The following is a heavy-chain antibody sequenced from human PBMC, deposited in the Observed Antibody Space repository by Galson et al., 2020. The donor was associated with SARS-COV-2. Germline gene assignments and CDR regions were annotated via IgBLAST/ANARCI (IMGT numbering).Heavy chain of an antibody. CDR3: ARQGVNMIVLVTVPGWYFDL. D-gene: IGHD3-22*01. CDR1: GYSVSTTNY. J-gene: IGHJ2*01. CDR2: VYPSGTT. Sequence: LETLSLTCTVSGYSVSTTNYWGWVRQPPGRGLEWIGSVYPSGTTYYNPSLKSRVTISVDTSKNQFSLRLDFVTAADTALYYCARQGVNMIVLVTVPGWYFDLWGRGTLVTVSS. V-gene: IGHV4-38-2*02.